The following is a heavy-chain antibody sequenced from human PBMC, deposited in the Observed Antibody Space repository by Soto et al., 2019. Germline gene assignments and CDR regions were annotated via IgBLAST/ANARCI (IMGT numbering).Heavy chain of an antibody. CDR2: FIAMLGTP. V-gene: IGHV1-69*13. CDR3: ARGAMANFDY. CDR1: GGTFGSHG. J-gene: IGHJ4*02. D-gene: IGHD5-18*01. Sequence: ASVKVSCKASGGTFGSHGIAWVRQAPGQGLEWMGGFIAMLGTPTYAKKVQGRATITADESLTSSYLELRSLRSEDTAVYCCARGAMANFDYWGQGTVVTVSS.